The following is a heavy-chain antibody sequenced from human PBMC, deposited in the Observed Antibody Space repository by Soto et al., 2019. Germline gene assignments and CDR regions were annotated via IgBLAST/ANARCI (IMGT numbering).Heavy chain of an antibody. CDR1: GFSVNNY. J-gene: IGHJ4*02. D-gene: IGHD3-16*01. Sequence: LRLSCAASGFSVNNYMSWVRQAPGKGLEWVSVMYSGGGTWYTDSVKGRFTISRDNSKNTLYLQMNSLRAEDTALYYCASAPSALYDYWGQGTLVTVSS. CDR2: MYSGGGT. CDR3: ASAPSALYDY. V-gene: IGHV3-53*01.